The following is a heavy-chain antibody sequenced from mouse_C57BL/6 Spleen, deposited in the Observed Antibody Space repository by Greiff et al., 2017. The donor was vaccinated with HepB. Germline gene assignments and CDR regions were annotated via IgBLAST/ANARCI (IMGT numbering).Heavy chain of an antibody. CDR2: IDPSDSET. Sequence: QVQLKQPGAELVRPGSSVKLSCKASGYTFTSYWMHWVKQRPIQGLEWIGNIDPSDSETHYNQKFKDKATLTVDKSSSTAYMQLSSLTSEDSAVYYCARPGLLRPFAYWGQGTLVTVSA. J-gene: IGHJ3*01. CDR1: GYTFTSYW. CDR3: ARPGLLRPFAY. D-gene: IGHD2-3*01. V-gene: IGHV1-52*01.